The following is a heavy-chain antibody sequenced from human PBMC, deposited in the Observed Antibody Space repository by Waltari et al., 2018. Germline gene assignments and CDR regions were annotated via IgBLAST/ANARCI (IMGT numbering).Heavy chain of an antibody. CDR2: ISSTSSTI. Sequence: EVQLVESGGGLVLPGGSLILSCEAAGSTFRYYRLNWVRQAPGKGLEWVSDISSTSSTIYYAESVKGRFTISRDNAKNSLFLQMNSLRAEDTGVYFCARGDSSLYYFDYWGQGTLVTVSS. D-gene: IGHD6-13*01. V-gene: IGHV3-48*01. CDR3: ARGDSSLYYFDY. CDR1: GSTFRYYR. J-gene: IGHJ4*02.